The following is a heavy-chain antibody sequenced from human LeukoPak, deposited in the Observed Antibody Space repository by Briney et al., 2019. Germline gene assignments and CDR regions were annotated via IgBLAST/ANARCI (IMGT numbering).Heavy chain of an antibody. D-gene: IGHD2-15*01. CDR2: INPNSGGT. Sequence: AASVKVSCKASGYTFTSYGISWVRQAPGQGLEWMGWINPNSGGTNYAQKFQGRVTMTRDTSISTAYMELSRLRSDDTAVYYCHLGYCSGGSCRTLDYWGQGTLVTVSS. CDR3: HLGYCSGGSCRTLDY. CDR1: GYTFTSYG. J-gene: IGHJ4*02. V-gene: IGHV1-2*02.